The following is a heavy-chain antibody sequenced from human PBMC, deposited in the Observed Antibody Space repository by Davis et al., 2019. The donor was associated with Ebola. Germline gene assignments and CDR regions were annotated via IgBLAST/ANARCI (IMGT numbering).Heavy chain of an antibody. Sequence: SETLSLTCTVSGVSISSHYWSWIRQSPGKELEWIGYKFHSGPSNYNPSLQSRVTISIDTSKNQFSLKLTSVTAADTAIYYCARRYLRGWYFDLWGRGTLVTVSS. V-gene: IGHV4-59*11. CDR1: GVSISSHY. J-gene: IGHJ2*01. CDR3: ARRYLRGWYFDL. CDR2: KFHSGPS. D-gene: IGHD1-14*01.